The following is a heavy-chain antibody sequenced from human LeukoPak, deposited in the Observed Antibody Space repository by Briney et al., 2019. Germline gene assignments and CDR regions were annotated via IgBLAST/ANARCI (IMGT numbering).Heavy chain of an antibody. V-gene: IGHV4-59*01. CDR1: GGSISSYY. Sequence: KPSETLSLTCTVSGGSISSYYWSWIRQPPGKGLEWIGDIYYSGSTNYNPSLKSRVTISVDTSKNQFSLKLSSVTAADTAVYYCARGSLWFRELLPYHFDYWGQGTLVTVSS. D-gene: IGHD3-10*01. J-gene: IGHJ4*02. CDR3: ARGSLWFRELLPYHFDY. CDR2: IYYSGST.